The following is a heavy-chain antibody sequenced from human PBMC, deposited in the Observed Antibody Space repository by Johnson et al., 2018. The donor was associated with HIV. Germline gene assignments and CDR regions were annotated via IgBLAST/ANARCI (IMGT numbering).Heavy chain of an antibody. D-gene: IGHD5-24*01. Sequence: QVQVVESGGGVVQPGRSLRLSCAASGFTFSSYAMHWVRQAPGKGLEWVAVISYDGSNTYYADSVKGRFTISRDNSENTLYLQMNSLRAEDTAVYYCARGSWRWVQQHAFDIWGQGTMVTVSS. V-gene: IGHV3-30-3*01. J-gene: IGHJ3*02. CDR2: ISYDGSNT. CDR1: GFTFSSYA. CDR3: ARGSWRWVQQHAFDI.